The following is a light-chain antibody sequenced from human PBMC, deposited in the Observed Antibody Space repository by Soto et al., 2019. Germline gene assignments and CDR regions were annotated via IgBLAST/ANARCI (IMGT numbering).Light chain of an antibody. CDR3: SSYTSRKTRV. Sequence: QSALTQPASVSGSPGQSITISCTGTSSDVGGYNYLSWFQQHPGKAPKLMLYEVSNRPSGVSNRFSGSKSGNTASLTISGLQNEDEADYYCSSYTSRKTRVFGGGTKVTVL. V-gene: IGLV2-14*01. J-gene: IGLJ3*02. CDR1: SSDVGGYNY. CDR2: EVS.